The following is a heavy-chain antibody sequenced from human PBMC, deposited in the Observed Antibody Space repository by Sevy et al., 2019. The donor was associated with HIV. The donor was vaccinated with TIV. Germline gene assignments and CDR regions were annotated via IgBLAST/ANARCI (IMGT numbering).Heavy chain of an antibody. D-gene: IGHD2-15*01. V-gene: IGHV3-48*02. CDR2: ISSSSSTI. CDR1: GFTFSSYS. CDR3: ARPRGDREYCSGGSCYEVWYYYYGMDV. J-gene: IGHJ6*02. Sequence: GGSLRLSCAASGFTFSSYSMNWVRQAPGKGLEWVSYISSSSSTIYYADSVKGRFTISRDNAKNSLYLQMNSLRDEDTAVYYCARPRGDREYCSGGSCYEVWYYYYGMDVWGQGTTVTVSS.